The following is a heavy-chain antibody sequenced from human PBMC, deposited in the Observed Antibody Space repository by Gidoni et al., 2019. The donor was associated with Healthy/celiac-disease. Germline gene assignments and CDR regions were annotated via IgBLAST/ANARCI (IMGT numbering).Heavy chain of an antibody. D-gene: IGHD3-9*01. V-gene: IGHV3-9*01. J-gene: IGHJ4*02. Sequence: EVQLVESGGGLVQPGRSLRLSCAASGFTFDDYAMHWVRQAPGKGLEWVSGISWNSGSIGYADSVKGRFTISRDNAKNSLYLQMNSLRAEDTALYYCAKVGYNYDILTGPYFDYWGQGTLVTVSS. CDR1: GFTFDDYA. CDR2: ISWNSGSI. CDR3: AKVGYNYDILTGPYFDY.